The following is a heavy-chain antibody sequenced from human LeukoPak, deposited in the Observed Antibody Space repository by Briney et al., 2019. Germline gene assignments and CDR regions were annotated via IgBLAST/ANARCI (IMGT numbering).Heavy chain of an antibody. J-gene: IGHJ6*02. CDR3: AKDGKEQLVPYYYYGVDV. CDR2: ISYDGSNK. CDR1: GFTFSSYG. Sequence: GGSLRLSCAASGFTFSSYGMPWVRQAPGKGLEWVAVISYDGSNKYYADSVKGRFTISRDNSKNTLYLQMNSLRAEATAVYYFAKDGKEQLVPYYYYGVDVWGQGTTVTVSS. V-gene: IGHV3-30*18. D-gene: IGHD6-6*01.